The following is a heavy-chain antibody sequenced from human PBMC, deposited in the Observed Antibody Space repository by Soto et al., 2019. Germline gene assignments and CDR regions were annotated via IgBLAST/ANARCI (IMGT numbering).Heavy chain of an antibody. D-gene: IGHD6-6*01. V-gene: IGHV3-43*01. CDR2: ISWDGGST. CDR3: AKDMAEYSSSSGSDY. Sequence: EVQLVESGGVVVQPGGSLRLSCAASGFTFDDYTMHWVRQAPGKGLEWVSLISWDGGSTYYADSVKGRFTISRDNSKNSLYLQMNSLRTEDTALYYCAKDMAEYSSSSGSDYWGQGTLVTVSS. CDR1: GFTFDDYT. J-gene: IGHJ4*02.